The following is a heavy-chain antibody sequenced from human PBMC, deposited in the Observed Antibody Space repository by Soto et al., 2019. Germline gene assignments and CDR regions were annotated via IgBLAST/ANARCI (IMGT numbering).Heavy chain of an antibody. CDR2: VTTSGDTM. CDR1: GFTFSRYN. J-gene: IGHJ6*02. D-gene: IGHD3-10*01. CDR3: VREEASGSSGLTYHYYYNGMDV. V-gene: IGHV3-48*02. Sequence: EVQLVESGGGLVQPGGSLRLSCVASGFTFSRYNMHWVRQAPGKGLEWVAYVTTSGDTMFYAYSVEGRFAISRDVAKNSVHLQMNSLGDEDTAVYYCVREEASGSSGLTYHYYYNGMDVWGQGTTVTVSS.